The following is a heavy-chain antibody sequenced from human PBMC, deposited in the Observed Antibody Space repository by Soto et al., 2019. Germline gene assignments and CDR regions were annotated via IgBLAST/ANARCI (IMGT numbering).Heavy chain of an antibody. Sequence: PGGSLRLSCAASGFTFTSYWMHWVRQAPGKWLVWVSRINSDGSSTSYADSVKGRFTISRDNAKNTLYLQMNSLRAEDTAVYYCARAQVVAGTGGYYWGQGALVTVSS. CDR2: INSDGSST. CDR1: GFTFTSYW. D-gene: IGHD6-19*01. V-gene: IGHV3-74*01. CDR3: ARAQVVAGTGGYY. J-gene: IGHJ4*02.